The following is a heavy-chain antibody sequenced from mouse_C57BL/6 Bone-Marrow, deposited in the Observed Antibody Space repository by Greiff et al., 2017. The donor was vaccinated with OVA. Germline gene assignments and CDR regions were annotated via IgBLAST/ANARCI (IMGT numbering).Heavy chain of an antibody. CDR3: ARSDY. J-gene: IGHJ2*01. V-gene: IGHV1-42*01. Sequence: EVQLQQSEPELVKPGASVKISCKASGYSFTGYYMNWVKQSPEKSLEWIGEINPSTGGTTYNQKFKAKATLTVDKSSSTAYMQLKSLTSEDSAVYYCARSDYWGQGTTLTVSS. CDR2: INPSTGGT. CDR1: GYSFTGYY.